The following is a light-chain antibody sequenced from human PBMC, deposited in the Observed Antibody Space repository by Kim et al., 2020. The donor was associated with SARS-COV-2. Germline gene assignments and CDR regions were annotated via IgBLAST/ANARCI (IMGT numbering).Light chain of an antibody. V-gene: IGKV3-11*01. CDR3: HHRSLWTTT. CDR1: QSVDTS. Sequence: EIVLTQFPATLSLSPGETATLSCRASQSVDTSLAWYQLKPGQAPRLIIFDVSRSVTGTPARFSGTGSGTDFTLTISSLEPEDVALYFCHHRSLWTTTFGGGTKLEI. J-gene: IGKJ4*01. CDR2: DVS.